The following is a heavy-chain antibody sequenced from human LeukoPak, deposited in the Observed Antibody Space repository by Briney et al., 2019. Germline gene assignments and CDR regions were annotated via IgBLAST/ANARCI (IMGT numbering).Heavy chain of an antibody. CDR1: GGSISSYY. V-gene: IGHV4-59*08. Sequence: SETLSLTCTVSGGSISSYYWSWIRQPPGKGLEWIGYIYYSGSTNHNPSLKSRVTISVDTSKNQFSLKLSSVTAADTAVYYCARVGAWAGVVGTTPYWYFDLWGRGTLVTVSS. J-gene: IGHJ2*01. CDR2: IYYSGST. D-gene: IGHD1-26*01. CDR3: ARVGAWAGVVGTTPYWYFDL.